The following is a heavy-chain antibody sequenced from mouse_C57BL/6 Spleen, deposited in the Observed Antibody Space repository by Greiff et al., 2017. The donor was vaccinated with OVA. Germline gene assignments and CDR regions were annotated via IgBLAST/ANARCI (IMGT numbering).Heavy chain of an antibody. CDR1: GYTFTDYY. CDR3: ARCPNGGAMDY. V-gene: IGHV1-76*01. D-gene: IGHD1-1*01. J-gene: IGHJ4*01. Sequence: QVHVKQSGAELVRPGASVKLSCKASGYTFTDYYINWVKQRPGQGLEWIARIYPGSGNTYYNEKFKGKATLTAEKSSSTAYMQLSSLTSEDSAVYFCARCPNGGAMDYWGQGTSVTVSS. CDR2: IYPGSGNT.